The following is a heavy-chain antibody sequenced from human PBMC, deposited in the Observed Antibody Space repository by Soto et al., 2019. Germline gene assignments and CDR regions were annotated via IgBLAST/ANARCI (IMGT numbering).Heavy chain of an antibody. CDR2: IYHSGST. Sequence: SETLSLTCAVSGGSISSGGYSWSWIRQPPGKGLEWIGYIYHSGSTYYNPSLKSRVTISVDRSKNQFSLKLSSVTAADTAVYYCARPWSYYDSSGSNWFDPWGQGTLVTVSS. D-gene: IGHD3-22*01. CDR3: ARPWSYYDSSGSNWFDP. CDR1: GGSISSGGYS. J-gene: IGHJ5*02. V-gene: IGHV4-30-2*01.